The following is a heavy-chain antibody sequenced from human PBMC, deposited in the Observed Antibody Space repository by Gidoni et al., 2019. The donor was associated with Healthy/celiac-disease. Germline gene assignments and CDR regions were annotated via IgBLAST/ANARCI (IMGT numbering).Heavy chain of an antibody. D-gene: IGHD6-13*01. J-gene: IGHJ4*02. CDR2: INPNRGGT. CDR3: ARRIAAAGHFDY. V-gene: IGHV1-2*02. Sequence: QVQLVQSGAAVKKPGASVKVPCKASGYTFTGYYMHWVRQAPGQGLEWMGWINPNRGGTNYSQKFQGRVTMSRDTSISTAYMELSRLRSDDTAVYYCARRIAAAGHFDYWGQGTLVTVSS. CDR1: GYTFTGYY.